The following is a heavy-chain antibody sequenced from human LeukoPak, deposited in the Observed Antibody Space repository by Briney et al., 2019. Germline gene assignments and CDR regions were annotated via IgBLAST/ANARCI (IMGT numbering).Heavy chain of an antibody. CDR2: ISSSSSYI. D-gene: IGHD3-22*01. V-gene: IGHV3-21*01. CDR1: GFTFSSYS. CDR3: ARGGGYVGYYMDV. Sequence: GGSLRLSCAASGFTFSSYSMNWVRQAPGKGLEWVSSISSSSSYIYYADSVKGRFTISGDNAKNSLYLQMNSLRAEDTAVYYCARGGGYVGYYMDVWGKGTTVTVSS. J-gene: IGHJ6*03.